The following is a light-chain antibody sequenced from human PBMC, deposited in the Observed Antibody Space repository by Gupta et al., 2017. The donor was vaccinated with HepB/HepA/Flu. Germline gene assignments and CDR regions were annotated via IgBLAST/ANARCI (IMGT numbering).Light chain of an antibody. CDR2: DVD. Sequence: QSALTQPASASGSPGQSITLSCTGTSSDVGAYNFVSCFQQDPGKAPKLTIFDVDTRPSGVSKRFSGSKSGNTASLTISGLQAEDEADYYCSSYTISNTYVFGTGTKVTVL. J-gene: IGLJ1*01. CDR1: SSDVGAYNF. V-gene: IGLV2-14*03. CDR3: SSYTISNTYV.